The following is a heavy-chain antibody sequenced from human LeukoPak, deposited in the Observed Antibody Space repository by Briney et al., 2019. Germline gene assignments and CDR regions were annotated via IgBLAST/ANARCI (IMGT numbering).Heavy chain of an antibody. CDR3: AKDISYYYDSSGYPNAFDI. Sequence: GGSLRLSCAASGFTFSSYSMNWVRQAPGKGLEWVSSISSSSSYIYYADSVKGRFTISRDNAKNSLYLQMNSLRAEDMALYYCAKDISYYYDSSGYPNAFDIWGQGTMVTVSS. CDR1: GFTFSSYS. CDR2: ISSSSSYI. J-gene: IGHJ3*02. D-gene: IGHD3-22*01. V-gene: IGHV3-21*04.